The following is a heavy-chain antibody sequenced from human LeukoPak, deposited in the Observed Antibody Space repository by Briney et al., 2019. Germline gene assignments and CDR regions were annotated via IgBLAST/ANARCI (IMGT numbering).Heavy chain of an antibody. V-gene: IGHV3-30*02. D-gene: IGHD5-24*01. J-gene: IGHJ4*02. CDR2: IRYDRSNK. Sequence: GGSLRLSCAASGFTFSTYGMHWVRQAPGKGLEWVAFIRYDRSNKYYADSVKGRFTISRDNSKNTLYLQMNSLRAEDTAVYYCASPRGGYNGDYWGQGTLVTVSS. CDR1: GFTFSTYG. CDR3: ASPRGGYNGDY.